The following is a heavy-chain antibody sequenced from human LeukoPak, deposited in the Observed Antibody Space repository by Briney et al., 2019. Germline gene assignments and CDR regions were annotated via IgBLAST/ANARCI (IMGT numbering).Heavy chain of an antibody. CDR2: ISGSGDNT. J-gene: IGHJ4*02. CDR1: EFTFSSYA. D-gene: IGHD3-22*01. CDR3: AKVQSDYYDTSGYFGVDY. Sequence: PGGSLRLSCAASEFTFSSYAMNWVRQAPGKGLEWVSGISGSGDNTYYADSVKGRFTISRDNSKNTVYLQMSSLRAEDTAVYYCAKVQSDYYDTSGYFGVDYWGQGTLVTVSS. V-gene: IGHV3-23*01.